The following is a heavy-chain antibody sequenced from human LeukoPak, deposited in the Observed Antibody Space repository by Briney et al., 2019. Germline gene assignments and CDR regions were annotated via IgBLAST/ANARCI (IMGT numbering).Heavy chain of an antibody. CDR1: GGSINSGSYF. J-gene: IGHJ4*02. D-gene: IGHD1-26*01. V-gene: IGHV4-61*02. CDR3: ARSNSGSYLELDY. CDR2: IYTSGIT. Sequence: SQTLSLTCTVSGGSINSGSYFGSWIRQPAGKGLEWIGRIYTSGITNYNSSLMSRATISIDTSKNQFSLKLSSVTAADTAVYYCARSNSGSYLELDYWGQGALVTVSS.